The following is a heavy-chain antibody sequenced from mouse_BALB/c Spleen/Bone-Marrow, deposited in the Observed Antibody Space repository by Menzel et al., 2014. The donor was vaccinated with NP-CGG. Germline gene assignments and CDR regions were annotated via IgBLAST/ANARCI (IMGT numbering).Heavy chain of an antibody. CDR2: IWSGGST. D-gene: IGHD1-2*01. CDR3: VKNSHYYGYYYAMDY. CDR1: GFSLTSYG. J-gene: IGHJ4*01. Sequence: QVQLQQSGPGLVQPSQRLSITCTVSGFSLTSYGLHWVRQSPGKGLEWLGVIWSGGSTDYNAAFISRLSISKDNSKSQVFFKMNSLQANDTAIYYCVKNSHYYGYYYAMDYWGQGTSVTVSS. V-gene: IGHV2-2*02.